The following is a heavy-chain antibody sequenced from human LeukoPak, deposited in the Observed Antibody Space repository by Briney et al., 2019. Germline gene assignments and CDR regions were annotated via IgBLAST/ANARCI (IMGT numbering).Heavy chain of an antibody. J-gene: IGHJ5*02. CDR1: GFTLDDYA. CDR3: AKGGGVAVAGNWFDP. Sequence: GRSLRLSCAASGFTLDDYAMHWVRQAPGKGLEWVSGISWNSGSIGYADSVKGRFTISRDNAKNSLYLQMNSLRAEDTALYYCAKGGGVAVAGNWFDPWGQGTLVTVSS. CDR2: ISWNSGSI. D-gene: IGHD6-19*01. V-gene: IGHV3-9*01.